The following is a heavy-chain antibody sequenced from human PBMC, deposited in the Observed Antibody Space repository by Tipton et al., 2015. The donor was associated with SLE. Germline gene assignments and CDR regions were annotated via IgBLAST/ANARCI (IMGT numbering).Heavy chain of an antibody. D-gene: IGHD5-18*01. CDR1: GGTFSSYA. J-gene: IGHJ4*02. Sequence: QLVQSGAEVKKPGSSVKVSCKASGGTFSSYAISWVRQAPGQVLEWVGGIIPIFGIANYAQKFQGRVTITADKSTITAYMELSSLRSEDTAVYYCARDSGYSSGLDYWGQGTLVTVSS. V-gene: IGHV1-69*17. CDR3: ARDSGYSSGLDY. CDR2: IIPIFGIA.